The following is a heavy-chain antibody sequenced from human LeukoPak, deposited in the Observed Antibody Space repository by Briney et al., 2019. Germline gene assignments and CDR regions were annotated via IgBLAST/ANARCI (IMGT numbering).Heavy chain of an antibody. CDR3: ARADPGPYYYYYMDV. CDR1: GFTFSSYE. J-gene: IGHJ6*03. D-gene: IGHD3-10*01. Sequence: GGSLRLSCAASGFTFSSYEMNWVRQAPGKGLEWVSYISSSGSTIYYADSVKGRFTISRDNAKNSLYLQMNSLRAEDTAVYYCARADPGPYYYYYMDVWGKGTTVTVSS. CDR2: ISSSGSTI. V-gene: IGHV3-48*03.